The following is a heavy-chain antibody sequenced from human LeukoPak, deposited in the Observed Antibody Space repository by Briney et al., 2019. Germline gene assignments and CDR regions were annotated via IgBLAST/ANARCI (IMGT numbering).Heavy chain of an antibody. Sequence: SETLSLTCAVYGGSFSGYYWSWIRQPPGKGLEWIGEINHSGSTNYNPSLKSRVTISVDPSKNQFSLKLSSVTAADTAVYYCAALYGGTFDYWGQGTLVTVSS. J-gene: IGHJ4*02. CDR2: INHSGST. CDR3: AALYGGTFDY. D-gene: IGHD4-23*01. V-gene: IGHV4-34*01. CDR1: GGSFSGYY.